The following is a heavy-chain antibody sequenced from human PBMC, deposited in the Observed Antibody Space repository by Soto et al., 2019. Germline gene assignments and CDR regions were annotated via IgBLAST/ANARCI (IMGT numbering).Heavy chain of an antibody. Sequence: GGSLRLSCAASGFRFSSYCMSWVRQAPGKGQEWVATIKEDGSEKYYVDSVKGRFTISRDNAKNSAFLQMNSLRAEDTAVYYCARVLGGDSSVYRPTDNWGQGTLVTVSS. CDR1: GFRFSSYC. D-gene: IGHD3-22*01. CDR2: IKEDGSEK. J-gene: IGHJ4*02. V-gene: IGHV3-7*01. CDR3: ARVLGGDSSVYRPTDN.